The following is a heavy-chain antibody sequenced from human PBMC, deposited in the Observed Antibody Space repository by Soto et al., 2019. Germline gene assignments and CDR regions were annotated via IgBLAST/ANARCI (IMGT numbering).Heavy chain of an antibody. Sequence: QVQLVESGGGVVQPGRSLRLSCAASGFTFSSYGMHWVRQAPGKGLEWVAVIWYDGSNKYYADSVKGRFTISRDNSKNTLYLQMNSLRAEDTAVYYCARDSVERSLDYWGQGTLVTVYS. J-gene: IGHJ4*02. CDR3: ARDSVERSLDY. CDR2: IWYDGSNK. D-gene: IGHD1-1*01. CDR1: GFTFSSYG. V-gene: IGHV3-33*01.